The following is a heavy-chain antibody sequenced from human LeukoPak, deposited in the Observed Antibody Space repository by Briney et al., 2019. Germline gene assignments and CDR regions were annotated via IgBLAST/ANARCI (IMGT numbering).Heavy chain of an antibody. D-gene: IGHD2-15*01. CDR1: GYTFTDYY. V-gene: IGHV1-2*06. Sequence: ASVKVSCKASGYTFTDYYMHWVRQAPGQGLEWMGRINPNTGTTNYAQKFQGRVTMTRDTSINTAYTELSRLRSDDTAVYYCARALGYCSGGSCYSFGYWGQGTLVTVSS. CDR3: ARALGYCSGGSCYSFGY. J-gene: IGHJ4*02. CDR2: INPNTGTT.